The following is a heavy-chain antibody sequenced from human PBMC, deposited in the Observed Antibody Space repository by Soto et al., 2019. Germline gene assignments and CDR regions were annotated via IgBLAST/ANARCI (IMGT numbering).Heavy chain of an antibody. J-gene: IGHJ4*02. Sequence: GGSLRLSCAASGFTFSSYAMHWVRQAPGKGLEWVAVISYDGSNKYYADSVKGRFTISRDNSKNTLYLQMNSLRAEDTAVYYCARDTGWPDPNYFDYWGQGTLVTVSS. CDR2: ISYDGSNK. D-gene: IGHD6-19*01. CDR1: GFTFSSYA. CDR3: ARDTGWPDPNYFDY. V-gene: IGHV3-30-3*01.